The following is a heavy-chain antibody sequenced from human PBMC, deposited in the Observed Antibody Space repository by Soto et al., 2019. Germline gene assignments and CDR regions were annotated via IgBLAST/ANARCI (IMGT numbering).Heavy chain of an antibody. D-gene: IGHD3-3*01. CDR3: ARMEAQGNLHEYFEY. CDR2: SYYNGDT. J-gene: IGHJ4*02. V-gene: IGHV4-61*01. CDR1: GGSVSSGSYY. Sequence: SETLSLTCTVSGGSVSSGSYYWSWIRQPPGKGLEYIGFSYYNGDTNYSPSLRSRVTISVDTSKNQFSLKLTSVTAADTAVYYCARMEAQGNLHEYFEYWGQGILVTVSS.